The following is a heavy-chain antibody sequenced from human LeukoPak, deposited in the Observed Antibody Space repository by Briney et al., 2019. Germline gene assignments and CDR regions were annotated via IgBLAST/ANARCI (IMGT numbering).Heavy chain of an antibody. D-gene: IGHD2-2*01. CDR1: GGTFSSYA. CDR2: VIPIFGTA. J-gene: IGHJ5*02. Sequence: SVKVSCKASGGTFSSYAISWVRQAPGQGLEWMGGVIPIFGTANYAQKFQGRVTITTDESTSTAYIELSSLESEDTAVYYCARAYIVGVPAAIEPVYNWFDPWGQGTLVTVSS. V-gene: IGHV1-69*05. CDR3: ARAYIVGVPAAIEPVYNWFDP.